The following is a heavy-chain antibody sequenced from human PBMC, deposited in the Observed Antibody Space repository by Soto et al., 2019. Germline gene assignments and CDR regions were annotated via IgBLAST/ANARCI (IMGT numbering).Heavy chain of an antibody. J-gene: IGHJ4*02. CDR2: ISSSSTI. Sequence: GGSLRLSCAASGFTFSSYSMNWVRQAPGKGLEWVSYISSSSTIYYADSVKGRFTISRDNAKNSLYLQMNSLRAEDTAVYYCARDYSWGLPAGKLDYWGQGTLVTVSS. D-gene: IGHD7-27*01. CDR1: GFTFSSYS. V-gene: IGHV3-48*04. CDR3: ARDYSWGLPAGKLDY.